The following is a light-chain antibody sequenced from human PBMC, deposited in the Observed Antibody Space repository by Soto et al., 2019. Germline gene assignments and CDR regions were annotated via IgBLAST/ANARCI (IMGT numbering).Light chain of an antibody. CDR3: QSYDNSLSVSVI. CDR1: SSNIGAGYD. Sequence: QSVLTQPPSVSGAPGQRVTISCTGSSSNIGAGYDVQWYQQLPGAAPKLLIFGNSNRPSGVPDRFSGSRSGTSASLAITGLQAEDEADYFCQSYDNSLSVSVIFGGGTQLTVL. CDR2: GNS. V-gene: IGLV1-40*01. J-gene: IGLJ7*01.